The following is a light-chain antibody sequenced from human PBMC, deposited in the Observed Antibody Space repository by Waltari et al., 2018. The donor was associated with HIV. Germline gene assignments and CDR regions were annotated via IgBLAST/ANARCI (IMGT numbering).Light chain of an antibody. V-gene: IGLV1-44*01. CDR1: SSNIGRNT. CDR2: SNN. CDR3: AAWDDSLNGWV. J-gene: IGLJ3*02. Sequence: QSVLTQPPSASGTPGQRVTISCSGSSSNIGRNTVNWYQQLPGTAPKLRIYSNNQRPSGVPDRFSGSKSGTSASLAISGLQSEDEADYCCAAWDDSLNGWVFGGGTKLTVL.